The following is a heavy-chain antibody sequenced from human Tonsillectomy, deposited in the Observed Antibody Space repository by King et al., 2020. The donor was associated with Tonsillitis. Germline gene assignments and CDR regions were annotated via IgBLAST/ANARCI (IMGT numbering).Heavy chain of an antibody. V-gene: IGHV3-23*04. J-gene: IGHJ4*02. CDR3: AKGRRRYSGFSD. CDR2: ISASGGST. Sequence: QLVQSGGDLVQPGGSLRLSCAASGFTFTTYAMTWVRQAPGKGLEWVSTISASGGSTYYADSVKGRFTISRDSSKNTLFLQMDSLRAEDTAVYYCAKGRRRYSGFSDWGQGTLVTVSS. D-gene: IGHD5-12*01. CDR1: GFTFTTYA.